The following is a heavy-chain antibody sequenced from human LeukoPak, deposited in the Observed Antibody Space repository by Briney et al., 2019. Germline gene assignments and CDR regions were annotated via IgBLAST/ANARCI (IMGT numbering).Heavy chain of an antibody. J-gene: IGHJ4*02. V-gene: IGHV4-59*01. CDR2: SHHSGAT. CDR3: AXEDPRSAHFAY. Sequence: SETLSLTCTVSGDSTTSYYWSWIRQPPGKGLEWIGYSHHSGATNYNPSLNSRVTISIDTSKNQFSLKLSSVTAADTAVYYCAXEDPRSAHFAYWGLGILVTVSA. CDR1: GDSTTSYY.